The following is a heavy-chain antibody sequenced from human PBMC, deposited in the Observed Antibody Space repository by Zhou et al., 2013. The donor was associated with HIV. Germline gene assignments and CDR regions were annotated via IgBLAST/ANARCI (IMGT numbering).Heavy chain of an antibody. CDR1: GYTFTSSTSG. V-gene: IGHV1-18*01. J-gene: IGHJ4*02. Sequence: QVQLVQSGAEVKKPGASVKVSCNISGYTFTSSTSGISWVRQAPGQGLEWMGWISAYNGDRNYAQKLQGRVTMTTDTSTNTAYMELRSLRSDDTAVYYCARDRYDSNNYYFQGHDYWGQGTLVTVSS. D-gene: IGHD3-22*01. CDR2: ISAYNGDR. CDR3: ARDRYDSNNYYFQGHDY.